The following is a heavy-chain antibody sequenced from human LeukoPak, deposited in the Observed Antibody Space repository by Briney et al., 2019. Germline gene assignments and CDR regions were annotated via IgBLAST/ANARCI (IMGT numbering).Heavy chain of an antibody. J-gene: IGHJ4*02. V-gene: IGHV3-23*01. CDR3: AKDREGWFGTYYFDY. D-gene: IGHD3-10*01. CDR1: GFTFSSYA. Sequence: GSLRLSCAASGFTFSSYAMSWVRQAPGKGLEWVSGISGSGGSTYYADSVKGRFTISRDNSKNTLYLQMNSLRAEDTAVYYCAKDREGWFGTYYFDYWGQGTLVTVSS. CDR2: ISGSGGST.